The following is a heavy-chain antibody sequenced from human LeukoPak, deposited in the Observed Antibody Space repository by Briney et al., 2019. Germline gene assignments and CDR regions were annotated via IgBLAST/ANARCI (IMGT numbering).Heavy chain of an antibody. CDR1: GGSISSYY. D-gene: IGHD2-21*02. J-gene: IGHJ4*02. CDR2: IYYSGST. CDR3: ARENDAVIRDY. Sequence: SETLSLTCTVSGGSISSYYWSWIRQPPGKGLEWIGYIYYSGSTNYNPSLKSRVTISVDTSKNQFSLKLSSVTAADTAVYYCARENDAVIRDYWGQGTLVTVSS. V-gene: IGHV4-59*12.